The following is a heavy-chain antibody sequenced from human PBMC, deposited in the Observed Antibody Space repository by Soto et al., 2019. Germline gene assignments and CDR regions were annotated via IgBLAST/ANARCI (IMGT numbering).Heavy chain of an antibody. D-gene: IGHD4-17*01. CDR1: GFTFSSYA. Sequence: EVQLLESGGGLVQPGGSLRLSCAASGFTFSSYAMSWVRQAPGKGLEWVSAISGSGGSSYYADSVKGRFTISRDNSKNTLYLQMNSLRAEDTAVYYCAKALNYGEWPFGYWGQGTLVTVSS. J-gene: IGHJ4*02. CDR2: ISGSGGSS. CDR3: AKALNYGEWPFGY. V-gene: IGHV3-23*01.